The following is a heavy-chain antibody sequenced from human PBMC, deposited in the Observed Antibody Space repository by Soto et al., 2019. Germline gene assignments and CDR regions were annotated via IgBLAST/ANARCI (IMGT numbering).Heavy chain of an antibody. CDR1: GFTFSSYS. Sequence: EVQLVESGGGLVKPGGSLRLSCAASGFTFSSYSMNWVRQAPGKGLEWVSSISSSSSYIYYADSVKGRFTISRDNAKNSLYLQMNSLRAEDTAVYYCARGYHSSDSSGYDKWDAFDIWGQGTMVTVSS. D-gene: IGHD3-22*01. CDR3: ARGYHSSDSSGYDKWDAFDI. J-gene: IGHJ3*02. V-gene: IGHV3-21*01. CDR2: ISSSSSYI.